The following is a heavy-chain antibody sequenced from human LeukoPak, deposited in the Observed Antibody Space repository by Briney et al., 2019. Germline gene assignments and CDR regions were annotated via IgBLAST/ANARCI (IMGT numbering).Heavy chain of an antibody. J-gene: IGHJ3*02. Sequence: GGSLRLSCAASGFTFSSYAMSWVRQAPGKGLEWVSAISGSGGSTYYADSVKGRFTISRDNSKNTLYLQMNRLRAEDTAVYYCASVRYCSSTSCYTGAFDIWGQGTMVTVSS. CDR1: GFTFSSYA. D-gene: IGHD2-2*02. CDR3: ASVRYCSSTSCYTGAFDI. V-gene: IGHV3-23*01. CDR2: ISGSGGST.